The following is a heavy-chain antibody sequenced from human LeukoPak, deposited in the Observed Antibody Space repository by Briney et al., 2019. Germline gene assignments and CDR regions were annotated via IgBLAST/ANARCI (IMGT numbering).Heavy chain of an antibody. D-gene: IGHD1-26*01. J-gene: IGHJ4*02. V-gene: IGHV4-59*01. Sequence: TSETLSLTCSVSGGSISTTYWSWIRQPPGKGLEWIGYVHYSGSTNYNPSLNSRVTISVDTSKNQFSLMLSSVTAADTAVYYCARGGNSGSYFLLDWGQGTLVTVTS. CDR3: ARGGNSGSYFLLD. CDR2: VHYSGST. CDR1: GGSISTTY.